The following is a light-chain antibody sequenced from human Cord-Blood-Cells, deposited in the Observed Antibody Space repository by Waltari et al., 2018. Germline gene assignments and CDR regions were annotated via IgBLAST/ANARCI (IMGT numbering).Light chain of an antibody. Sequence: IQLTQSPSSLSASVGDRVTITCRASQGISSYLAWYQQKPGKAPKLLIYAASTLQIGVPSMFSGSRSGTDFTLTISSLQPEDCATYYCQQLNSYPITFGQGTRLEIK. CDR2: AAS. J-gene: IGKJ5*01. CDR1: QGISSY. V-gene: IGKV1-9*01. CDR3: QQLNSYPIT.